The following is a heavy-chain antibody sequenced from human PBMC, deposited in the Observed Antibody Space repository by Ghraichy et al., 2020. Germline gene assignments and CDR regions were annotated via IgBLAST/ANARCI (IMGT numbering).Heavy chain of an antibody. V-gene: IGHV4-4*07. CDR3: ARVGGFASYYYYYYMDV. CDR1: GGSISSYY. J-gene: IGHJ6*03. D-gene: IGHD3-16*01. Sequence: SQTLSLTCTVSGGSISSYYWSWIRQPAGKGLEWIGRIYTSGSTNYNPSLKSRVTMSVDTSKNQFSLKLSSVTAADTAVYYCARVGGFASYYYYYYMDVWGKGTTVTVSS. CDR2: IYTSGST.